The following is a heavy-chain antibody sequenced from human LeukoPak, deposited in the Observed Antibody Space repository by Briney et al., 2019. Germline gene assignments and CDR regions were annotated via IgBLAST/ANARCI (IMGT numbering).Heavy chain of an antibody. D-gene: IGHD1-26*01. CDR2: ISSSSSYI. V-gene: IGHV3-21*01. Sequence: GRSLRLSCAASEFTFSSYSMSWVRQPPGKGLEWLSYISSSSSYIYYADSLKGRFTISRDNAKNSLYLQMNSLRAEDTAVYYCARHGSYGAFDIWGQGTMVTVSS. CDR3: ARHGSYGAFDI. CDR1: EFTFSSYS. J-gene: IGHJ3*02.